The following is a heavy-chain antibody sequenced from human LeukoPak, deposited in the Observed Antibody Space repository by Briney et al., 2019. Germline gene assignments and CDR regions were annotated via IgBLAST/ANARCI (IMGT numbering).Heavy chain of an antibody. CDR2: IDPSDSYT. CDR1: GYSXTSYC. V-gene: IGHV5-10-1*01. J-gene: IGHJ3*02. CDR3: ASLFRDDVFDI. Sequence: GESLRISCQGSGYSXTSYCIIWVRQXPGKGLEWMGRIDPSDSYTNYSPSFQGHVTISADKSISTAYLQWRSLKASDTAMYYCASLFRDDVFDIWGQGTMVTVSS.